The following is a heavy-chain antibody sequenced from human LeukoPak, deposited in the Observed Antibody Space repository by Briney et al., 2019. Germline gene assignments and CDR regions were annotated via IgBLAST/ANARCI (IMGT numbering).Heavy chain of an antibody. D-gene: IGHD3-10*01. CDR1: GGSISPYF. CDR3: ARDDYRGVTNFDP. J-gene: IGHJ5*02. Sequence: SETLSLTCSVSGGSISPYFWSWIRQPPGKGLEWIGYIAYSGTTNYNPSLKSRVTISVDTSKNQFSLRLNSVTTADTAVYYCARDDYRGVTNFDPWGQGTLVTVSS. CDR2: IAYSGTT. V-gene: IGHV4-59*01.